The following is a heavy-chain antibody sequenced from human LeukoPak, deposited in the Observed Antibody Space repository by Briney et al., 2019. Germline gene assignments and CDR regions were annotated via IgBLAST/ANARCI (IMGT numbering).Heavy chain of an antibody. CDR1: GYTFTCYY. CDR2: INPNSGGT. Sequence: ASVKVSCKASGYTFTCYYMHWVRQAPGQGLEWMGWINPNSGGTNYAQKFQGRVTMTRDTSISTAYMELSRLRSDDTAVYYCARGEDIPKPGSGDYWGQGTLVTVSS. CDR3: ARGEDIPKPGSGDY. D-gene: IGHD2-15*01. V-gene: IGHV1-2*02. J-gene: IGHJ4*02.